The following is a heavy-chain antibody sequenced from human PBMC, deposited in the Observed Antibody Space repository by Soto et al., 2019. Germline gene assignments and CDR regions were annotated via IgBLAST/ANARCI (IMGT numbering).Heavy chain of an antibody. Sequence: SETLSLTCTVSGGAISSSSYYWGWIRQPPGKGLEWIGSIYYSGSTYYNPSLKSRVTISVDTSKNQFSLKLSSVTAADTAVYYCARQRYQANWFDPWGQGTLVTVSS. CDR3: ARQRYQANWFDP. V-gene: IGHV4-39*01. CDR2: IYYSGST. CDR1: GGAISSSSYY. J-gene: IGHJ5*02. D-gene: IGHD2-2*01.